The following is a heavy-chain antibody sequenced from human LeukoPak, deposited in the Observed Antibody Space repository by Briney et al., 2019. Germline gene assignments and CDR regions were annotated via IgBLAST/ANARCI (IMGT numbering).Heavy chain of an antibody. D-gene: IGHD5-12*01. Sequence: SVKVSCKASGRTFSSYAISWVRQAPGQGLEWMGGIIPISGTANSAQKFQGRVTITTDESTSTAYMELSSLRSEDTAVYSCARHVGIVASVWFDPWGQGTLVTVSS. J-gene: IGHJ5*02. CDR2: IIPISGTA. CDR3: ARHVGIVASVWFDP. V-gene: IGHV1-69*05. CDR1: GRTFSSYA.